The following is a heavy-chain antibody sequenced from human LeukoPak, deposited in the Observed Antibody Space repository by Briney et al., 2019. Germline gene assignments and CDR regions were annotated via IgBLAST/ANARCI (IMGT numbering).Heavy chain of an antibody. D-gene: IGHD7-27*01. CDR3: AGGVLTGIDYFDY. V-gene: IGHV3-48*04. CDR1: EFTFSSYS. Sequence: PGGSLRLSCAASEFTFSSYSMNWVRQAPGKGLEWVSYITNSGNSKSYADSVKGRFTISRDNAKNSLFLQMNSLRAEDTAVYYCAGGVLTGIDYFDYWGQGTLVSVSS. CDR2: ITNSGNSK. J-gene: IGHJ4*02.